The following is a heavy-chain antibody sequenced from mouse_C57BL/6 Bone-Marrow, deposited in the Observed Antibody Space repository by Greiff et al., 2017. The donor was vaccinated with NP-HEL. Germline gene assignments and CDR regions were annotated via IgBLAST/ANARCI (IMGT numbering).Heavy chain of an antibody. J-gene: IGHJ1*03. CDR1: GYTFTDYN. CDR3: SRRYDCDEYPRYFDV. V-gene: IGHV1-18*01. D-gene: IGHD2-12*01. Sequence: VQLQQSGPELVKPGASVKISCKASGYTFTDYNMHWVKQSPGQSLEWIGDINPNNGGTIYNQKFKGKATLTVDKSSSTAYMELSSLTSEDTAVYYCSRRYDCDEYPRYFDVWGKGTTLTVSS. CDR2: INPNNGGT.